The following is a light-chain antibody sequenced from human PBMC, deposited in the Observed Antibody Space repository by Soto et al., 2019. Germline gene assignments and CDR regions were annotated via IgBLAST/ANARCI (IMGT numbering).Light chain of an antibody. CDR3: SSYTSSSTLGYV. V-gene: IGLV2-14*01. CDR2: EVS. CDR1: SSDVDVYNY. J-gene: IGLJ1*01. Sequence: QSALTQPASVSGSPGQSITISCTGTSSDVDVYNYVSWYQHHPGKAPKVVIYEVSNRPSGVSNRFSGSKSGNTASLTISGLQAEDEADYYCSSYTSSSTLGYVFGTGTKVTVL.